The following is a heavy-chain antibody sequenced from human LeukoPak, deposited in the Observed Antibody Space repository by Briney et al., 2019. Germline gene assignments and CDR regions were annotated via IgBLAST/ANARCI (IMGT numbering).Heavy chain of an antibody. Sequence: GGSLRLSCAASGFTFRSAWLNWVRHAPGKGLERVGRIKSKTDGGTIDYAAPVKGRFTIARDDSKNTLYIQMNSLKTEDTAVYYCATEGYCSGGNCYSFDYWGQGTLVTVSS. CDR1: GFTFRSAW. D-gene: IGHD2-15*01. CDR2: IKSKTDGGTI. J-gene: IGHJ4*02. CDR3: ATEGYCSGGNCYSFDY. V-gene: IGHV3-15*01.